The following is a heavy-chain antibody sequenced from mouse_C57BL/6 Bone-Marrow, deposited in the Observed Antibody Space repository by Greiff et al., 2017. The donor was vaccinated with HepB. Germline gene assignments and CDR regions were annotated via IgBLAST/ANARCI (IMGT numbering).Heavy chain of an antibody. CDR1: GYTFTDYY. Sequence: QVQLQQSGAELVRPGASVKLSCKASGYTFTDYYINWVKQRPGQGLEWIARIYPGSGNTYYNEKFKGKATLTAEKSSSTAYMQLSSLTSEDAAVYYCAPIMGYDRAWFAYWGQGTLVTVSA. V-gene: IGHV1-76*01. CDR3: APIMGYDRAWFAY. D-gene: IGHD2-2*01. CDR2: IYPGSGNT. J-gene: IGHJ3*01.